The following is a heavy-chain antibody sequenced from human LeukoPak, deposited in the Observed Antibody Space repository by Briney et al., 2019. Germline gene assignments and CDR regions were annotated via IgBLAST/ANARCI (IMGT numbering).Heavy chain of an antibody. CDR2: IKQDGSEK. CDR3: ARVQMWIQLWLQGYFDY. J-gene: IGHJ4*02. CDR1: GFTFSRYW. D-gene: IGHD5-18*01. V-gene: IGHV3-7*01. Sequence: GGSLRLSCAASGFTFSRYWMSWVRQAPGKGLEGVANIKQDGSEKYYVDSVKGRFTISRDNAKNSLYLQMNSLRAEDTAVYHCARVQMWIQLWLQGYFDYWGQGTLVTVSS.